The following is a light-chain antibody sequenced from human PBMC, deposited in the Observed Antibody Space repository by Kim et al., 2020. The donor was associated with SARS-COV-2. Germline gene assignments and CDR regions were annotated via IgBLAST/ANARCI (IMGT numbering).Light chain of an antibody. CDR1: KLGDKY. Sequence: SYELTQPPSVSVSPGQTASITCSGYKLGDKYVSWYQQKPGQPPVVVIYQDNQRPSAIPERFSGSNSGNTATLTISVTQAMDEADYYCQAWDSSTHNYVFGGGTEVTVL. J-gene: IGLJ1*01. CDR2: QDN. CDR3: QAWDSSTHNYV. V-gene: IGLV3-1*01.